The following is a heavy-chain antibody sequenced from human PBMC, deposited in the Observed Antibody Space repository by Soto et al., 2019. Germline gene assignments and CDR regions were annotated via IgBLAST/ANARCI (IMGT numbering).Heavy chain of an antibody. D-gene: IGHD6-19*01. CDR1: GYSFSSYW. CDR2: IYPGDSDT. CDR3: ARRLRNYRSGWNDAFDC. V-gene: IGHV5-51*01. J-gene: IGHJ3*01. Sequence: PXESLKISCKGSGYSFSSYWIGWVRQMPGKGLEWMGIIYPGDSDTRYSPSFQGQVTISADKSISTAYLQWSSLKASDTAMYYCARRLRNYRSGWNDAFDCWGQGTMVTVSS.